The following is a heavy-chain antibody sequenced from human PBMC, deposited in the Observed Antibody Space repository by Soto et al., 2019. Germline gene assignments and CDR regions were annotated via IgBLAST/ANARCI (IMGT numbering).Heavy chain of an antibody. D-gene: IGHD1-1*01. CDR1: GGTFSNYA. J-gene: IGHJ5*02. CDR2: IIPVFGRA. Sequence: QVQLVQSGAEVKKPGSSVKVSCKASGGTFSNYAISWVRQAPGQGLEWMGGIIPVFGRADDAQKFQGRVTLIAEESTSTAYMELSSLTSDDTAGSYCAGEGIGAVERLGWFDHWGHGTLVNVSS. V-gene: IGHV1-69*01. CDR3: AGEGIGAVERLGWFDH.